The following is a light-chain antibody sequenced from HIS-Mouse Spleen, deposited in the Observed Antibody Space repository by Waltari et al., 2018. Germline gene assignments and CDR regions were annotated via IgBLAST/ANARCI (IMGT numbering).Light chain of an antibody. CDR2: MDG. J-gene: IGLJ2*01. V-gene: IGLV3-9*01. CDR1: NIGSKN. Sequence: SYELTQPLSVSVALGQTARITCGGNNIGSKNVHRYQQKPGQAPVLVIYMDGTRPAGIHVLFACSNAGNTATLTISRAQAGDEADYYCQVWDSSTVVFGGGTKLTVL. CDR3: QVWDSSTVV.